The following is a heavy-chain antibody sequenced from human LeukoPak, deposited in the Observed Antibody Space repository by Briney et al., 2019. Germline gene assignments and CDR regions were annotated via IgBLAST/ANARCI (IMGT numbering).Heavy chain of an antibody. J-gene: IGHJ4*02. D-gene: IGHD4-17*01. CDR3: ASEDYGDSIDY. CDR2: INHSGST. CDR1: GGSFSGYY. V-gene: IGHV4-34*01. Sequence: SETLSLTCAVYGGSFSGYYWSWIRQPPGKGLEWIGEINHSGSTNYNPSLKSRVTISVDTSKNQFSLKLSSVTAADTAVYYCASEDYGDSIDYWGQGTLVTVSS.